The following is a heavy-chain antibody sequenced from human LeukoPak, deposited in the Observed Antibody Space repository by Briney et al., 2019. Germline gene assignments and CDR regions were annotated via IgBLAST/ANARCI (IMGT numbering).Heavy chain of an antibody. V-gene: IGHV1-8*02. CDR1: GYTFSNFD. CDR2: MNPGSGDK. Sequence: ASVKVSCKASGYTFSNFDVNWGRQAPGQGLEWMACMNPGSGDKDYEAKFQAILTMSSNTSITTASMELSRLTSEDTAVYYCAHSRRGYYMDVWGKGTTVIVSS. CDR3: AHSRRGYYMDV. J-gene: IGHJ6*03. D-gene: IGHD2-21*01.